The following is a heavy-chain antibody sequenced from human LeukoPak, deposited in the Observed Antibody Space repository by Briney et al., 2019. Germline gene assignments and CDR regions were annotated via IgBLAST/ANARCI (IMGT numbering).Heavy chain of an antibody. J-gene: IGHJ6*03. V-gene: IGHV4-61*02. CDR2: IYTSGST. Sequence: SQTLSLTCTVSGGSISSGSYYWSWIRQPAGKGLEWIGRIYTSGSTNYNPSLKSRVTISVDTSKNQFSLKLSSVTAADTAVYYCAREVVRGVIRSLGYYYYYMDVWGKGTTVTISS. D-gene: IGHD3-10*01. CDR3: AREVVRGVIRSLGYYYYYMDV. CDR1: GGSISSGSYY.